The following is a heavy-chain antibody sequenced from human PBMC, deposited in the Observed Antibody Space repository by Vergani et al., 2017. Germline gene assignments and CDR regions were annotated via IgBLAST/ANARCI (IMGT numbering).Heavy chain of an antibody. J-gene: IGHJ6*03. Sequence: QVQLVESGGGVVQPGGSLRLSCAASGFTFSSYGMHWVRQAPGKGLEWVAFIRYDGSNKYYADSVKGRFTISRDNSKNSLYLQMNSLRAEDTALYHCARGTTTNYYYYYMDVWGKGTTVTVSS. D-gene: IGHD4-17*01. CDR1: GFTFSSYG. CDR2: IRYDGSNK. V-gene: IGHV3-30*02. CDR3: ARGTTTNYYYYYMDV.